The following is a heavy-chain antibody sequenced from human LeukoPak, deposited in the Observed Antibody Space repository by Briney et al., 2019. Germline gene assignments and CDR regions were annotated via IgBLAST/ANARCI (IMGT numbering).Heavy chain of an antibody. J-gene: IGHJ6*04. CDR1: GGSFSGYY. Sequence: SETLSLTCAVYGGSFSGYYWSWIRQPPGKGLEWTGEINHSGSTNYNPSLKSRVTISVDTSKNQFSLKLSSVTAADTAVYYCAREVDVWGKGTTVTVSS. CDR2: INHSGST. V-gene: IGHV4-34*01. CDR3: AREVDV.